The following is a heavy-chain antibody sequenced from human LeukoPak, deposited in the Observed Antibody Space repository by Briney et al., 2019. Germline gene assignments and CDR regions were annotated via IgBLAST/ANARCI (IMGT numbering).Heavy chain of an antibody. V-gene: IGHV1-2*02. CDR3: ARDPWFDELARDY. CDR1: GYSFIAYY. CDR2: VNPISGAT. J-gene: IGHJ4*02. D-gene: IGHD3-10*01. Sequence: GASVKVSCKASGYSFIAYYMHWVRQAPGQGLEWMGWVNPISGATNYAQKFQGRVTTTVDTSINTAYVDLSSLTSDDTAVYFCARDPWFDELARDYWGQGTLVTVSS.